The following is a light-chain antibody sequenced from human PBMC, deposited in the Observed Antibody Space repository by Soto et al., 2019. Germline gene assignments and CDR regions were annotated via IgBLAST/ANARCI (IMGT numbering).Light chain of an antibody. CDR2: KVS. V-gene: IGKV2-30*01. CDR3: MKNTHWPYT. J-gene: IGKJ5*01. CDR1: QVLVYSDGNIY. Sequence: DVVMTHAPLSLAVRLVQPAFISCMSSQVLVYSDGNIYLSWFHRSPGQSPRRLIYKVSNRDSGVPDRFSGSGSGTDFTLKISRVEAEDIGIYYCMKNTHWPYTFGQGTRREIK.